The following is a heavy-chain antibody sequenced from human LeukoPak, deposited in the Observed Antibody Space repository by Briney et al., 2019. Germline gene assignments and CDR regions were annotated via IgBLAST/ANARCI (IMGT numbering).Heavy chain of an antibody. CDR1: GGSISSSSYY. V-gene: IGHV4-39*01. Sequence: RSSETLSLTCTVSGGSISSSSYYWGWIRQPPGKGLEWIGSIYYSGSTYYNPSLKSRVTISVDTSKSQFSLKLSSVTAADTAVYYCARQGGLSSRKYYFDYWGQGTLVTVSS. CDR3: ARQGGLSSRKYYFDY. D-gene: IGHD2-2*01. J-gene: IGHJ4*02. CDR2: IYYSGST.